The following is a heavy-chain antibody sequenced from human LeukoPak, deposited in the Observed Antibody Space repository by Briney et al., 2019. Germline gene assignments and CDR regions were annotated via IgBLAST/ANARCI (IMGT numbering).Heavy chain of an antibody. J-gene: IGHJ4*02. CDR3: ARDRSPRHYYDTSDYQGAAEF. D-gene: IGHD3-22*01. CDR1: GGSISSSSYY. V-gene: IGHV4-39*07. Sequence: SETLSLTCNVSGGSISSSSYYWGWIRQPPGKGLEWIGSIYYSGSTYYNPSLKSRVTISVDTSKNQFSLKLSSVTAADTAVYYCARDRSPRHYYDTSDYQGAAEFWGQGTLVTVSS. CDR2: IYYSGST.